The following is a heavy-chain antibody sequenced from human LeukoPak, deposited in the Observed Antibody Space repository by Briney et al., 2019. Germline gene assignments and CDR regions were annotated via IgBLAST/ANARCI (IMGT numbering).Heavy chain of an antibody. J-gene: IGHJ3*02. CDR3: ARGYSGYDLGRVDAFDI. D-gene: IGHD5-12*01. CDR1: GFTFSNYE. V-gene: IGHV3-48*03. Sequence: GGSLRLSCAASGFTFSNYEMNWVRQAPGKGLEWVSYISSSDNTIYYTDSVKGRFTISRDNAKNSLYLQMNSLRAEDTAVYYCARGYSGYDLGRVDAFDIWGQGTKVTVSS. CDR2: ISSSDNTI.